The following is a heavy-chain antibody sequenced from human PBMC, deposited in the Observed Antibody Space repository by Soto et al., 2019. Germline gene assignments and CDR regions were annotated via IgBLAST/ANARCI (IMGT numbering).Heavy chain of an antibody. J-gene: IGHJ4*02. CDR3: AIKRYCTNGVCYCYGY. Sequence: GGSLRLSCAASGFTFSSYAMSWVRQAPGKGLEWVSAISGSGGSTYYADSVKGRFTISRDNSKNTLYLQMNSLRAEDTAIYYCAIKRYCTNGVCYCYGYWGQGTLVTVSS. CDR2: ISGSGGST. V-gene: IGHV3-23*01. D-gene: IGHD2-8*01. CDR1: GFTFSSYA.